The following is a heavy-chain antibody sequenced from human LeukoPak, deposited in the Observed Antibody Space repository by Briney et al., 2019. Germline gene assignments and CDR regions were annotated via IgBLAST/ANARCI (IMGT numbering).Heavy chain of an antibody. Sequence: GGSLRLSCAASGFTLSSYAMSWVRPAPGKGLEWVSAISGSGGSTYYAGSVKGRFTISRDNSKNTLYLQMNSLRAEDTAVYYCAKNVLLWFGELSPFDYWGQGTLVTVSS. CDR3: AKNVLLWFGELSPFDY. D-gene: IGHD3-10*01. J-gene: IGHJ4*02. V-gene: IGHV3-23*01. CDR1: GFTLSSYA. CDR2: ISGSGGST.